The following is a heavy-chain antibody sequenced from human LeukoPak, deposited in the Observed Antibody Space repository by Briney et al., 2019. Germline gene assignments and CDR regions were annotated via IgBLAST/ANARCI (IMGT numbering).Heavy chain of an antibody. CDR1: GYTFTSHG. CDR2: ISAYNGNT. D-gene: IGHD6-19*01. J-gene: IGHJ5*02. V-gene: IGHV1-18*01. CDR3: ARDPSNSSGWKTWFDP. Sequence: GASVKVSCEASGYTFTSHGISWVRQAPGQGLEWMGLISAYNGNTNYAQKFQGRVTMTTDTSTSTAYMELRSLRSDDTAVYYCARDPSNSSGWKTWFDPWGQGTLVTVSS.